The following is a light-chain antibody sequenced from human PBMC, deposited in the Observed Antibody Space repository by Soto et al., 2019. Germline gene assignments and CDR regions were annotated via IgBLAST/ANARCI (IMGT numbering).Light chain of an antibody. J-gene: IGKJ5*01. V-gene: IGKV1-27*01. CDR2: SAS. CDR3: QKYNTVPAT. CDR1: RGIGTS. Sequence: DIQMTQSPPSLSASVGDRVTITCRASRGIGTSLAWYQQKPGTVPKLLIYSASTLQSGVPSRFSGSGSGTDFTLTISSLQPEDVAAYYCQKYNTVPATFGQGTRLEIK.